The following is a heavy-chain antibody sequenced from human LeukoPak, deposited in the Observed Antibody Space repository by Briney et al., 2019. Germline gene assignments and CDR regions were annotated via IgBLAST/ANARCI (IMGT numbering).Heavy chain of an antibody. D-gene: IGHD5-18*01. J-gene: IGHJ4*02. Sequence: GGTLRLSCAASGFTFSSYGMHWVRQAPGKGLEWVVVTSSDGSNKFYADSVKGRFTISRDNSKNMLYLQMNSLRAEDTAVYYCAKGGYNYAPGLDYWGQGTLVTVSS. V-gene: IGHV3-30*18. CDR3: AKGGYNYAPGLDY. CDR1: GFTFSSYG. CDR2: TSSDGSNK.